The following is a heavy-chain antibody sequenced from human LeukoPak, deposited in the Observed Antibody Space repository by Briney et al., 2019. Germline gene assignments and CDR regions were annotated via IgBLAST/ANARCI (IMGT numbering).Heavy chain of an antibody. CDR2: INPSGGST. CDR1: GYTFTSYY. CDR3: ASCSITIFGVAVGYYYYGMDV. V-gene: IGHV1-46*01. D-gene: IGHD3-3*01. Sequence: GASVKVSCKASGYTFTSYYMHWVRQAPGQGLEWMGIINPSGGSTSYAQKFQGRVTMTRDTSTSTVYMELSSLRSEDTAVYYCASCSITIFGVAVGYYYYGMDVWGQGTTVTVSS. J-gene: IGHJ6*02.